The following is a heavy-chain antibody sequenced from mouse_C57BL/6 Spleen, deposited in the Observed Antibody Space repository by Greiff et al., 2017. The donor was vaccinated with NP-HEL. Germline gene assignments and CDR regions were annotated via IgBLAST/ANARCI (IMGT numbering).Heavy chain of an antibody. J-gene: IGHJ3*01. CDR3: ARKGYYGYDVGFAY. Sequence: QVQLQQSGPGLVQPSQSLSITCPVSGFSLTSYGVHWVRQSPGTGLEWLGVIWSGGSTDYNAAFISRLSISKDNSKSQVFFKMNSLQADDTAIYYCARKGYYGYDVGFAYWGQGTLVTVSA. V-gene: IGHV2-2*01. CDR1: GFSLTSYG. CDR2: IWSGGST. D-gene: IGHD2-2*01.